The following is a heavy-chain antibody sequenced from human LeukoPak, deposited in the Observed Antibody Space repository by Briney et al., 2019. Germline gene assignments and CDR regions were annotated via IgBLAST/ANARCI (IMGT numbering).Heavy chain of an antibody. CDR2: IYTSGST. Sequence: SETLSLTCTVSGGSISSYYWSWIRQPAGKGLEWIGRIYTSGSTNYNPSLKSRVTISVDKSKNQFSLKLSSVTAADTAVYYCAREDFWSGHRGFNPWGQGTLVTVSS. CDR1: GGSISSYY. D-gene: IGHD3-3*01. J-gene: IGHJ5*02. V-gene: IGHV4-4*07. CDR3: AREDFWSGHRGFNP.